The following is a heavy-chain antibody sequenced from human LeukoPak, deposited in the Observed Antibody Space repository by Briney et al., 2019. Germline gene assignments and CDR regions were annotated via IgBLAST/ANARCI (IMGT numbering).Heavy chain of an antibody. V-gene: IGHV1-69*05. Sequence: SVKVSCQASGVTFSSYAISWLRQAPAQGLEWMGGIIPIFGTANYAQKFRGRITITTDESTSTPYMERGSLRSEDTAVYYCARVKSTGTTADALDIWGQGTMVTVSS. D-gene: IGHD1-1*01. CDR2: IIPIFGTA. J-gene: IGHJ3*02. CDR3: ARVKSTGTTADALDI. CDR1: GVTFSSYA.